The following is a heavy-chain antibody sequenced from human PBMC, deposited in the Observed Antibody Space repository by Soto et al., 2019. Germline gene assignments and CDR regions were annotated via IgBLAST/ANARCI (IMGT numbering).Heavy chain of an antibody. CDR2: IWYDGSNK. CDR3: ASGPGIAARPN. D-gene: IGHD6-6*01. V-gene: IGHV3-33*01. Sequence: GGSLRLSCAASGLTFSSYGMHWVRQAPGKGLEWVAVIWYDGSNKYYADSVKGRFTISRDNSKNTLYLQMNSLRAEDTAVYYCASGPGIAARPNWGQGTLVTVSS. CDR1: GLTFSSYG. J-gene: IGHJ4*02.